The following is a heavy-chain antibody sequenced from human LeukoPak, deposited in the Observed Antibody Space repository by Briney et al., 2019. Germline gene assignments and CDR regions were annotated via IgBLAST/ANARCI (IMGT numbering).Heavy chain of an antibody. Sequence: SETLSLTCTVSGDSISSYYWSWIRQPPGKGLEWIGYIYYSGSTNYNPSLKSRVTISVDTSKNQFSLKLSSVTAADTAVYYCATMRKGIAAAGRGFDYWGQGTLVTVSS. V-gene: IGHV4-59*01. CDR3: ATMRKGIAAAGRGFDY. J-gene: IGHJ4*02. CDR1: GDSISSYY. CDR2: IYYSGST. D-gene: IGHD6-13*01.